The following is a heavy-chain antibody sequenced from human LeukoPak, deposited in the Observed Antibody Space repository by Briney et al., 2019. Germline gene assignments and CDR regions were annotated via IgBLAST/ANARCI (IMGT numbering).Heavy chain of an antibody. D-gene: IGHD3-3*01. CDR3: AKGSRITIFGVVTDDAFDI. J-gene: IGHJ3*02. CDR2: ISGSGGST. V-gene: IGHV3-23*01. Sequence: GGSLRLSCAASGFTFSSYAMSWVRQAPGKGLVWVSAISGSGGSTYYADSVKGRFTISRDNSKNTLYLQMNSLRAEDTAVYYCAKGSRITIFGVVTDDAFDIWGQGTMVTVSS. CDR1: GFTFSSYA.